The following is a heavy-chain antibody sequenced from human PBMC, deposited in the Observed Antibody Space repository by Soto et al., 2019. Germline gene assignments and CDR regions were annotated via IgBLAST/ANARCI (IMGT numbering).Heavy chain of an antibody. D-gene: IGHD6-19*01. J-gene: IGHJ4*02. Sequence: GGSLRLSCAASGFTFSSYGMHWVRQAPGKGLEWVAVISYDGSNKYYADSVKGRFTISRDNSKNTLYLQMNSLRAEDTAVYYCAKDRWNSGWYPYYFDYWGQGTLVTVSS. CDR3: AKDRWNSGWYPYYFDY. V-gene: IGHV3-30*18. CDR1: GFTFSSYG. CDR2: ISYDGSNK.